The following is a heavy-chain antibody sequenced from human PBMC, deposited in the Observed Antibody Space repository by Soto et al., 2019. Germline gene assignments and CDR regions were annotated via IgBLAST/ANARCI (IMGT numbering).Heavy chain of an antibody. CDR3: ARSPPIAAAGNFDY. CDR1: GGSISSYY. Sequence: PSETLSLTCTVSGGSISSYYWSWIRQPPGKGLEWIGYIYYSGSTNYNPSLKSRVTISVDTSKNQFSLKLSSVTAADTAVYYCARSPPIAAAGNFDYWGQGTLVTVSS. V-gene: IGHV4-59*01. J-gene: IGHJ4*02. D-gene: IGHD6-13*01. CDR2: IYYSGST.